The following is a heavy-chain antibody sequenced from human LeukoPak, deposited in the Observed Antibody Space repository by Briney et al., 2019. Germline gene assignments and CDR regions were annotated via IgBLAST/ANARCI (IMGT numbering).Heavy chain of an antibody. V-gene: IGHV1-46*01. CDR1: GYTFTSYY. CDR3: ARGVHVRTYDSHHNCFDP. D-gene: IGHD3-22*01. J-gene: IGHJ5*02. CDR2: INPSGGST. Sequence: GASVKVSCKASGYTFTSYYMHWVRQAPGQGLEWVGLINPSGGSTNYAQKFQGRVTVTRDMSTSTVYMEVNSLRSEDTAVYYCARGVHVRTYDSHHNCFDPWGQGTLVTVSS.